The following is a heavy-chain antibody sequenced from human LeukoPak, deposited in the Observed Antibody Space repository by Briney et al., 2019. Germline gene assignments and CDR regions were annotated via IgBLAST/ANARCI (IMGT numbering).Heavy chain of an antibody. CDR1: GDSVSSNSAA. V-gene: IGHV6-1*01. J-gene: IGHJ4*02. D-gene: IGHD6-13*01. CDR3: ASSMNSYSSSRYYFDY. CDR2: TYYRSKWYN. Sequence: SQTLSLTCAISGDSVSSNSAAWNWIRQSPSRGLEWLGRTYYRSKWYNDYAVSVKSRITINPDTSKNQFSLQLNSVTPEDTAVYYCASSMNSYSSSRYYFDYWGQGTLVTVSS.